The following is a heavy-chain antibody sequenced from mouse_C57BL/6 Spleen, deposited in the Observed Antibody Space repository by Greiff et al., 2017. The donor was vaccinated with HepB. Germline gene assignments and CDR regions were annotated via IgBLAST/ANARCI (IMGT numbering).Heavy chain of an antibody. J-gene: IGHJ3*01. V-gene: IGHV3-6*01. D-gene: IGHD2-4*01. Sequence: EVKLQESGPGLVKPSQSLSLTCSVTGYSITSGYYWNWIRQFPGNKLEWMGYISYDGSNNYNPSLKNRISITRDTSKNQFFLKLNSVTTEDTATYYCARGNDYAFAYWGQGTLVTVSA. CDR3: ARGNDYAFAY. CDR2: ISYDGSN. CDR1: GYSITSGYY.